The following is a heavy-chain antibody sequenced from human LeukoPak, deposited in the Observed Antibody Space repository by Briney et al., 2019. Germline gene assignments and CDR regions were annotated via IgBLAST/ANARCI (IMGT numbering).Heavy chain of an antibody. Sequence: GRSLRLSCAASGFTFDDYAMHWVRQAPGKGLEWVSDISWNSGSIGYADSVKGRFTISRDNAKNSLYLQMNSLRAEDTALYYCAKDRAGYSGRPSAFDIWGQGTMVTVSS. D-gene: IGHD6-13*01. CDR1: GFTFDDYA. J-gene: IGHJ3*02. CDR3: AKDRAGYSGRPSAFDI. V-gene: IGHV3-9*01. CDR2: ISWNSGSI.